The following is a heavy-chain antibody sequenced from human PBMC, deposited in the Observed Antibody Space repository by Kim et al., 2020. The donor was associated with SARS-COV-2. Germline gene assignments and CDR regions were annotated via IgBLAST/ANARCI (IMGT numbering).Heavy chain of an antibody. CDR3: AKGDYYGSGSYFDY. Sequence: GGSLRLSCAASGFTFSSYGMHWVRQAPGKGLEWVAVIWYDGSNKYYADSVKGRFTISRDNSKNTLYLQMNSLRAEDTAVYYCAKGDYYGSGSYFDYWGQGTLVTVSS. V-gene: IGHV3-33*06. J-gene: IGHJ4*02. D-gene: IGHD3-10*01. CDR2: IWYDGSNK. CDR1: GFTFSSYG.